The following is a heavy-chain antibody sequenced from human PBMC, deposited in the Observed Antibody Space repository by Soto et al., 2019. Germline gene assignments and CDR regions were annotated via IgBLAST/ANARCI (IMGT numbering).Heavy chain of an antibody. V-gene: IGHV1-8*01. J-gene: IGHJ6*03. Sequence: ASVKVSCKASGYTFTSYDINWVRQATGQGLEWMGWMNPNSGNTGYAQKFQGRVTMTRNTSISTAYMELSSLRSEDTAVYYCARGRVSARRYYYYYYMDVWGKGTTVTVS. D-gene: IGHD6-6*01. CDR3: ARGRVSARRYYYYYYMDV. CDR1: GYTFTSYD. CDR2: MNPNSGNT.